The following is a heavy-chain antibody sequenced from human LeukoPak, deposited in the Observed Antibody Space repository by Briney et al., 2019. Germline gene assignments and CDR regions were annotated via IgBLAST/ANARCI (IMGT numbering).Heavy chain of an antibody. CDR3: ARGAEYYAIWRGYAGYSDY. J-gene: IGHJ4*02. Sequence: PSETLSLTCTVSGYSISNGYYWGWIRQPPGKGLEWVGSIYHRGSSYYNPSLRSRVTISLDRSKKKFSLKLTSVTAADTAVYFCARGAEYYAIWRGYAGYSDYWGQGISVTVSS. CDR2: IYHRGSS. D-gene: IGHD3-3*01. V-gene: IGHV4-38-2*02. CDR1: GYSISNGYY.